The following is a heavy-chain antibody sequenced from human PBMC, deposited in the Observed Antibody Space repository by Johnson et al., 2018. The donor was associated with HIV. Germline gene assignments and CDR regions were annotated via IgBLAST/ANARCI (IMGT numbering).Heavy chain of an antibody. D-gene: IGHD2-8*02. V-gene: IGHV3-66*01. Sequence: VQVLESGGGLVQPGGSLRLSCAASGFTVSSNYMTWVRQAPGKGLEWVSVIYSGGSTYYADSVKGRFTISRDNSKTTLYLQMNRLRAEDTAVFCCPYCSGGECCLDGVDIWGQGTMVTVSS. CDR1: GFTVSSNY. J-gene: IGHJ3*02. CDR2: IYSGGST. CDR3: PYCSGGECCLDGVDI.